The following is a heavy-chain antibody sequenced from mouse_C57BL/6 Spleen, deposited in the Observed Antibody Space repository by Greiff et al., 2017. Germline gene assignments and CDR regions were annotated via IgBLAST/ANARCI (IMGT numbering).Heavy chain of an antibody. CDR2: INPGSGGT. J-gene: IGHJ2*01. CDR1: GYAFTTYL. Sequence: QVQLQQSGAELVRPGTSVKVSCKASGYAFTTYLIEWVKQRPGQGLEWIGVINPGSGGTNYNEKFKGKATLTADKSSSTAYMQLSSLTSEDSAVYFCARNWDGYFDYWGQGTTLTVSS. CDR3: ARNWDGYFDY. V-gene: IGHV1-54*01. D-gene: IGHD4-1*01.